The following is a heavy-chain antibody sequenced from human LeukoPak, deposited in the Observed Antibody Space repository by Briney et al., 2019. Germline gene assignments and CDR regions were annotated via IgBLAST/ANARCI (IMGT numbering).Heavy chain of an antibody. CDR2: ISGSGSGT. D-gene: IGHD6-19*01. J-gene: IGHJ1*01. CDR3: TRNSGWYGLS. V-gene: IGHV3-23*01. CDR1: GFTFSSYG. Sequence: PGGSLRLSCAASGFTFSSYGMSWVRQAPGKGLEWVSGISGSGSGTYYADSVKGRFTISRDNSKNTLHLQMNSLRAEDTAVYYCTRNSGWYGLSWGQGTLVTVSS.